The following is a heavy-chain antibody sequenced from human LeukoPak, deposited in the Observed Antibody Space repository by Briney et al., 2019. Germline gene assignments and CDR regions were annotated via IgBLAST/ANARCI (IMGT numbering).Heavy chain of an antibody. CDR1: GGSFSGYY. Sequence: SEALSLTSAVYGGSFSGYYWSWIRQPPGNGLEWIAEINHRGSTNYNPSLKSRVTISVDTSKNQFYLKLSSVTAADTAVYYCARGGPSSYVDWGQGTLVTVSS. D-gene: IGHD4-11*01. J-gene: IGHJ4*02. V-gene: IGHV4-34*01. CDR2: INHRGST. CDR3: ARGGPSSYVD.